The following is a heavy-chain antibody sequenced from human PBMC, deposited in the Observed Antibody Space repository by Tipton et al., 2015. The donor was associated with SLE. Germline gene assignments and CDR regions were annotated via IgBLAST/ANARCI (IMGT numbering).Heavy chain of an antibody. CDR2: ISSSSSYT. CDR3: AKDRGDYISNAFDI. J-gene: IGHJ3*02. Sequence: SLRLSCAASGFTFSDYYMSWIRQAPGKGLVWVSYISSSSSYTNYADSVKGRFTLSRDNAKNSLFLQMNSLRAEDTAVYYCAKDRGDYISNAFDIWGQGTMVTVSS. D-gene: IGHD4-17*01. V-gene: IGHV3-11*05. CDR1: GFTFSDYY.